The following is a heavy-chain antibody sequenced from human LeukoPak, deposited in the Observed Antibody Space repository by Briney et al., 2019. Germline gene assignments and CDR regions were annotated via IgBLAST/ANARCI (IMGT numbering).Heavy chain of an antibody. CDR2: INHSGST. D-gene: IGHD2-2*01. Sequence: SETLSLTCAVYGGSFSGYYWSWIRQPPGKGLEWIGEINHSGSTNYNPSLKSRVTISVDTSKNQFSLKLSSVTAADTAVYYCARGPVRYCSSTSRYARKNGMDVWGQGTTVTVSS. CDR3: ARGPVRYCSSTSRYARKNGMDV. J-gene: IGHJ6*02. V-gene: IGHV4-34*01. CDR1: GGSFSGYY.